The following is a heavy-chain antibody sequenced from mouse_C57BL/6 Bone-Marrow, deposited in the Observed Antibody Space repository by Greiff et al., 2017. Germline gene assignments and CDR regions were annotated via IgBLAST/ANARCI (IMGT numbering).Heavy chain of an antibody. D-gene: IGHD3-2*02. CDR3: ARLDSSGPFAY. V-gene: IGHV5-6*02. CDR2: ISSGGSYP. Sequence: EVKLVESGGDLVKPGGSLKLSCAASGFTFSSYGMSWVRQTPDTRLEWVATISSGGSYPYYPDSVKGRFTISRDNAKNTLYLQMSSLKSEDTAMYYCARLDSSGPFAYWGQGTLVTVSA. CDR1: GFTFSSYG. J-gene: IGHJ3*01.